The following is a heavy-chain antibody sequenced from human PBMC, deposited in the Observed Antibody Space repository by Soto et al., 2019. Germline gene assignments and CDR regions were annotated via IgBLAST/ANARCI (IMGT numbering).Heavy chain of an antibody. CDR1: GGSITNYY. D-gene: IGHD2-2*01. CDR3: ALYCSSTSCYGQWDY. V-gene: IGHV4-59*03. CDR2: IYYSGTT. J-gene: IGHJ4*02. Sequence: SETLSLTCTASGGSITNYYWSWIRQPPGEGLEWIGYIYYSGTTNYNPSLKSRVTISVDTSKNQFSLKLTSVTAADTAVYYCALYCSSTSCYGQWDYWGQGTLVTVSS.